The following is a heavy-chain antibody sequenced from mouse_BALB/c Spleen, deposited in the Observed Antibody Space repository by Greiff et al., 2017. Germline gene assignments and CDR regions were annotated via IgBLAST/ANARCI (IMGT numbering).Heavy chain of an antibody. J-gene: IGHJ4*01. CDR1: GYAFTSYN. CDR2: IDPYNGGT. V-gene: IGHV1S135*01. Sequence: VQLKQSGPELVKPGASVKVSCKASGYAFTSYNMYWVKQSHGKSLEWIGYIDPYNGGTSYNQKFKGKATLTVDKSSTTAYMHLNSLTSEDSAVYYCANYDGYYDAMDYWGQGTSVTVSS. CDR3: ANYDGYYDAMDY. D-gene: IGHD2-3*01.